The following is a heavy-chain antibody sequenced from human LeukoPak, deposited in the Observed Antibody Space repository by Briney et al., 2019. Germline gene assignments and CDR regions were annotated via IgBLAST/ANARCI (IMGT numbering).Heavy chain of an antibody. CDR3: ARDDVAWNDVHWFDP. V-gene: IGHV3-21*01. Sequence: PGGSLRLSCAASGFTFSYYTMNWVRQAPGKGLEWVSSISSTGSSIYYADSVKGRFTISRDNAKNSLYLQMSSLRVEDTAVYYCARDDVAWNDVHWFDPWGQGTLVTVSS. CDR1: GFTFSYYT. J-gene: IGHJ5*02. D-gene: IGHD1-1*01. CDR2: ISSTGSSI.